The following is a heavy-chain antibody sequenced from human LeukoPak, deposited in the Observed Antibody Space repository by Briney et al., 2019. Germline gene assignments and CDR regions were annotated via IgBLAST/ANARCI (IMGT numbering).Heavy chain of an antibody. CDR2: FYHSGST. J-gene: IGHJ4*02. D-gene: IGHD6-6*01. CDR3: ARGLAARFVSNLDY. V-gene: IGHV4-30-2*01. CDR1: GGSISSGGYY. Sequence: SETLSRTCTVSGGSISSGGYYWSWIRQPPGKGLEWIAYFYHSGSTYYNPSLKSRISISIDRSKNQFSLKLSSVTAADTAVYYCARGLAARFVSNLDYWGQGTLVTVSS.